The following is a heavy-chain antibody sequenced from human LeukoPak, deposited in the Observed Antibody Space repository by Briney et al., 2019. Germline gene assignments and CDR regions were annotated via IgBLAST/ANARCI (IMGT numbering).Heavy chain of an antibody. J-gene: IGHJ6*03. Sequence: YSGGETYYADSVRGRFTVSRDISKNTMYLQMNSLRADDTAVYYCARVAKWFNSMDVWGKGTTVTVSS. CDR2: YSGGET. CDR3: ARVAKWFNSMDV. D-gene: IGHD3-22*01. V-gene: IGHV3-53*01.